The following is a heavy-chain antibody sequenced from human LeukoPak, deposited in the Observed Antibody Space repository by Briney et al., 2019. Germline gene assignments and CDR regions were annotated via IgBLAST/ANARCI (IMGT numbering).Heavy chain of an antibody. CDR2: ISASGETS. CDR1: GHTFRKYY. J-gene: IGHJ4*02. Sequence: GGPQTLLCVVSGHTFRKYYMPCIRGARGKAVVWVPYISASGETSYYGGSGRGRYTTSRDNAKNSLYLDMNTMKAEDTAVYYCARDPSGEILSYFDYWGQGTLVTVSS. V-gene: IGHV3-11*04. D-gene: IGHD3-16*01. CDR3: ARDPSGEILSYFDY.